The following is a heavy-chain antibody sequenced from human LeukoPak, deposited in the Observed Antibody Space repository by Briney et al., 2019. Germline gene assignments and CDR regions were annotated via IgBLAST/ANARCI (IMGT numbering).Heavy chain of an antibody. CDR3: AREYYGSGSYYNEDWFDP. CDR1: GFTFSSYS. Sequence: PGGSLRLSCAASGFTFSSYSMNWVRQAPGKGLEWVSSISSSSSYIYYADSVKGRFTISRDNAKNSLYLQMNSLRAEDTAVYYCAREYYGSGSYYNEDWFDPWGQGTLVTASS. V-gene: IGHV3-21*01. J-gene: IGHJ5*02. D-gene: IGHD3-10*01. CDR2: ISSSSSYI.